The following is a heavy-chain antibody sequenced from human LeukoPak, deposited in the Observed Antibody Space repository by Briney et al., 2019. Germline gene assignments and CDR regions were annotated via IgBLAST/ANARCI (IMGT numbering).Heavy chain of an antibody. V-gene: IGHV4-34*01. CDR1: GGSFSGYY. J-gene: IGHJ5*02. Sequence: SETLSLTCAVYGGSFSGYYWTWIRQSPGKGLEWIGEINHSGNTNYNPSLKSRVTLSVDTPKNQFSLKLTSVTAAATAVYYFARARGTEDVAPWGRGTLVLVS. CDR2: INHSGNT. CDR3: ARARGTEDVAP. D-gene: IGHD3-10*01.